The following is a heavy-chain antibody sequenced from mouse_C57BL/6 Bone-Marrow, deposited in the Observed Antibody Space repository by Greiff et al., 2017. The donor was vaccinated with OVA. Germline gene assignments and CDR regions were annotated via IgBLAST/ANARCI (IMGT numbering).Heavy chain of an antibody. J-gene: IGHJ2*01. CDR2: IRNKANGYTT. CDR1: GFTFTDYY. V-gene: IGHV7-3*01. CDR3: ARSTTVVYFDY. Sequence: EVQRVESGGGLVQPGGSLSLSCAASGFTFTDYYMSWVRQPPGQALEWLGFIRNKANGYTTEYSASVKGRFTISRDNSQSILYLQMNALRAEDSATYYCARSTTVVYFDYWGQGTTLTVSS. D-gene: IGHD1-1*01.